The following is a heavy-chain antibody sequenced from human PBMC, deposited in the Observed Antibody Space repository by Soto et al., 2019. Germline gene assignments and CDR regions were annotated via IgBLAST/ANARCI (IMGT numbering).Heavy chain of an antibody. J-gene: IGHJ3*01. Sequence: QVQMVQSGAEVKKPGASVKVSCRASGYTFINYGIRWVRQAPGQGLEWMGWISTYNGDTNYIQKFQGRVTMTTDTSTRTAYLELRSLRSDDTAVYYCARDPMTTVASTGAFDVWGQGTLVTVSS. CDR2: ISTYNGDT. D-gene: IGHD4-17*01. CDR1: GYTFINYG. CDR3: ARDPMTTVASTGAFDV. V-gene: IGHV1-18*01.